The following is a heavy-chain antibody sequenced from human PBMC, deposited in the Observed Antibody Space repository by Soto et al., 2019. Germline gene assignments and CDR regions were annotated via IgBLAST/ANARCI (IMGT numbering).Heavy chain of an antibody. D-gene: IGHD2-21*02. CDR2: TSRDAVTK. CDR3: AREPVTRKWYFDN. V-gene: IGHV3-30*09. CDR1: GFMFSSYS. Sequence: GGSLRLSCAPSGFMFSSYSMHWFRQTPGKGLEWVAATSRDAVTKLYADSVKGRFAISRDNSRNTLYLQMDSLRVGDTGVYYCAREPVTRKWYFDNWGQGIPVTVSS. J-gene: IGHJ4*02.